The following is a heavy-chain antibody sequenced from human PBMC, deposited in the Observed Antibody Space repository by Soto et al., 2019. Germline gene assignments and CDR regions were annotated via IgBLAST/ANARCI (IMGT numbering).Heavy chain of an antibody. J-gene: IGHJ4*02. V-gene: IGHV3-30-3*01. CDR1: GFTFTTYA. D-gene: IGHD1-26*01. Sequence: ESGGGVVQPGRSLRISCVASGFTFTTYAMHWVRRAPGKGLEWLTVTSSDGSNKYYADSVKGRLTVSRDNSKNTLYLQMNSLRAEDTAVYYCATDVGFFSFLEYWGQGTLVTVSS. CDR3: ATDVGFFSFLEY. CDR2: TSSDGSNK.